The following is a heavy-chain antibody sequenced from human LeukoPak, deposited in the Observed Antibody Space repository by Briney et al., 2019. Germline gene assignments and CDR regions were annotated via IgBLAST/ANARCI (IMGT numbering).Heavy chain of an antibody. Sequence: PGGSLRLSCAASGFTFSSYAMSWVRQAPGKGLDWFSAISDSGGSTYHVHSVKGRFTISRDNSKNTLYLQMNSLRAEDTAVYYCAKGSAGSRPYYFDYWGQGTLVTVSS. CDR3: AKGSAGSRPYYFDY. D-gene: IGHD2-15*01. J-gene: IGHJ4*02. CDR1: GFTFSSYA. V-gene: IGHV3-23*01. CDR2: ISDSGGST.